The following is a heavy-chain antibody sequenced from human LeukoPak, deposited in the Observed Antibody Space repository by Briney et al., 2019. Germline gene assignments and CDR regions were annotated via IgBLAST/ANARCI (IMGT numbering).Heavy chain of an antibody. CDR3: AREVIAAAGTFFDY. Sequence: KPSETLSLTCTVSGGSISSYYWSWIRQPPGKGLEWIGYIYYSGSTNYNPSLKSRVTISVDTSKNQFSLKLSSVTAADTAVYHCAREVIAAAGTFFDYWGQGTLVTVSS. CDR2: IYYSGST. CDR1: GGSISSYY. D-gene: IGHD6-13*01. J-gene: IGHJ4*02. V-gene: IGHV4-59*01.